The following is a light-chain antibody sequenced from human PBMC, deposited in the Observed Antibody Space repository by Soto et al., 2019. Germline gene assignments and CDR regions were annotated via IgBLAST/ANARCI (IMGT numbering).Light chain of an antibody. CDR2: EVN. V-gene: IGLV2-14*03. CDR1: SSDVGGYKY. CDR3: SSYISSATVV. Sequence: QSALTQPASVSGSPGQSITIPCTGTSSDVGGYKYVSWYQQHPGKVPKLVIYEVNNRPSGVSNRFSGSKSGNTASLTISDLQAEDEADYYCSSYISSATVVFGGGTKLTVL. J-gene: IGLJ2*01.